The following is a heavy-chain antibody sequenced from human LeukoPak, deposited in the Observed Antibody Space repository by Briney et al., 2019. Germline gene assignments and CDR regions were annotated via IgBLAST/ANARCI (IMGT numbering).Heavy chain of an antibody. CDR3: TTDSTRCSGGSCYSSTVDY. D-gene: IGHD2-15*01. CDR1: GFTFSDYY. J-gene: IGHJ4*02. V-gene: IGHV3-11*06. Sequence: GGSLRLSCAASGFTFSDYYMSWIRQAPGKGLEWVSYISSSSSYTNYADSVKGRFTISRDNAKNSLYLQMNSLRAEDTAVYYCTTDSTRCSGGSCYSSTVDYWGQGTLVTVSS. CDR2: ISSSSSYT.